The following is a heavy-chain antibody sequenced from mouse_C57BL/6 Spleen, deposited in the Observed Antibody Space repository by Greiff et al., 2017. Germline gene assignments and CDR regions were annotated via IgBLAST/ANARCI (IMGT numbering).Heavy chain of an antibody. CDR2: FNPSSGYT. D-gene: IGHD1-1*01. Sequence: VQLQQSGAELAKPGASVKLSCKASGYTFTSYWMHWVKQRPGQGLEWIGYFNPSSGYTTYNQKFKDKATLTADKSASTAYMQLSSLTYDDSAVYYCARSDYYVSRYFDVWGTGTTVTVSS. V-gene: IGHV1-7*01. CDR3: ARSDYYVSRYFDV. J-gene: IGHJ1*03. CDR1: GYTFTSYW.